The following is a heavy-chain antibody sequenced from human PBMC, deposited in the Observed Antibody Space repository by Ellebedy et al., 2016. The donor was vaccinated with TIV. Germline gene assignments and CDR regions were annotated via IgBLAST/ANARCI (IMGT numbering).Heavy chain of an antibody. D-gene: IGHD4-17*01. J-gene: IGHJ4*02. CDR2: IYYSGST. CDR1: GGSISSSSYY. CDR3: ARGDDYGDYNFDY. Sequence: SETLSLTXTVSGGSISSSSYYWGWIRQPPGKGLEWIGSIYYSGSTYYNPSLKSRVTISVDKSKNQFSLKLSSVTAADTAVYYCARGDDYGDYNFDYWGQGTLVTVSS. V-gene: IGHV4-39*07.